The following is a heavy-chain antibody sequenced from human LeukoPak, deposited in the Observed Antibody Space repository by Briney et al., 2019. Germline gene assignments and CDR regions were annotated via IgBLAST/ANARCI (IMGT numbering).Heavy chain of an antibody. CDR2: ISAYNGNT. V-gene: IGHV1-18*01. D-gene: IGHD5-24*01. Sequence: ASVKVSCKPSVYTFTSYGISWVRQAPGQGLEWMGWISAYNGNTNYAQKLQGRVTMTTDTSTSTAYMELRSLRSEDTAIYYCARIRDGYNDAYDIWGQGTVVTVPS. CDR3: ARIRDGYNDAYDI. J-gene: IGHJ3*02. CDR1: VYTFTSYG.